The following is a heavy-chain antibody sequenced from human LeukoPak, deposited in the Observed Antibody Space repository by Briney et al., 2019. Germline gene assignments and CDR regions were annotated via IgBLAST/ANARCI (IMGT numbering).Heavy chain of an antibody. CDR3: ARDLSSGWYEAWYFDL. D-gene: IGHD6-19*01. CDR2: ISYSGIT. V-gene: IGHV4-59*12. Sequence: SETLSLTCTVSGGSISSYYWSWIRQPPGKGLEWIGYISYSGITNYNPSLKSRVTMSVDTSKNQFSLKLSSVTAADTAVYYCARDLSSGWYEAWYFDLWGRGTLVTVSS. J-gene: IGHJ2*01. CDR1: GGSISSYY.